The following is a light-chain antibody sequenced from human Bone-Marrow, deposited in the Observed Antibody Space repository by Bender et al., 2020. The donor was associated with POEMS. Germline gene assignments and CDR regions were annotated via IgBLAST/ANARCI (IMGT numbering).Light chain of an antibody. V-gene: IGLV2-23*02. CDR2: EVS. CDR1: SSDVGSYNL. CDR3: CSYAGSYTFI. J-gene: IGLJ2*01. Sequence: QSALTQPASVSGSPGQSITISCTGTSSDVGSYNLVSWYQQHPGKAPKLMIYEVSKRPSGVPDRFSGSKSGNTASLTISGLQAEDEADYYCCSYAGSYTFIFGGGTKLTVL.